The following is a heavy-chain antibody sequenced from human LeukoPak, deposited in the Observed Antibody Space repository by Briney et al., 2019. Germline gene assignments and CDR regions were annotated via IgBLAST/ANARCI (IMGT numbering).Heavy chain of an antibody. CDR3: AKHLTSVTTNFEY. V-gene: IGHV3-23*01. Sequence: GGSLRLSCAASGFTFSSYAMSWVRQAPGKGLEWVSAISGSGGSTYYADSVKGRFTISRDNSKNTVYLQMNSLRAEDTAVYYCAKHLTSVTTNFEYWGQGTLVTISS. J-gene: IGHJ4*02. D-gene: IGHD4-17*01. CDR2: ISGSGGST. CDR1: GFTFSSYA.